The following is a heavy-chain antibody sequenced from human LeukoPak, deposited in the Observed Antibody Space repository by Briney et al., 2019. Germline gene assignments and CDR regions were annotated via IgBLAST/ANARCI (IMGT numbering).Heavy chain of an antibody. Sequence: SGYXWRWIXQPPGKGLEWIGEINHSGSTNYNPSLKSRVTILVDTSKNQFSLKLSFVSATDTAVYYCARGTGIAVAVDYWGREPWSPSPQ. CDR3: ARGTGIAVAVDY. CDR1: SGYX. V-gene: IGHV4-34*01. CDR2: INHSGST. D-gene: IGHD6-19*01. J-gene: IGHJ4*02.